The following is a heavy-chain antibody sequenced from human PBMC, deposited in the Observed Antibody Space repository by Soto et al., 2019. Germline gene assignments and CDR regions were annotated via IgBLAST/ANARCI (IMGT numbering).Heavy chain of an antibody. CDR1: GFTFSSYA. CDR3: AKDPSSSWYSNEYFQH. CDR2: ISGSGGST. D-gene: IGHD6-13*01. J-gene: IGHJ1*01. Sequence: GGSLRLSCAASGFTFSSYAMSWVRQAPGKGLEWVSAISGSGGSTYYADSVKGRFTISRDNSKNTLYLQMNSLRAEDTAVYYCAKDPSSSWYSNEYFQHWGQGTLVTVSS. V-gene: IGHV3-23*01.